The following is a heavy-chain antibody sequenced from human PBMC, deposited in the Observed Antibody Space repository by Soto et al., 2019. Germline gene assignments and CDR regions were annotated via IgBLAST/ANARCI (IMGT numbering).Heavy chain of an antibody. CDR2: ISGGGSGA. V-gene: IGHV3-23*01. CDR1: GFTFSDHA. CDR3: AIDLWGYTH. Sequence: EVQLLESGGGLVQPGGSLRLSCTASGFTFSDHAMTWVRQAPGKGLEWLSGISGGGSGAYYADSVKGRFTVSRANSNNTLFLQMASLSVEDTAVYYCAIDLWGYTHWGQGTLVTVSS. D-gene: IGHD3-16*01. J-gene: IGHJ4*02.